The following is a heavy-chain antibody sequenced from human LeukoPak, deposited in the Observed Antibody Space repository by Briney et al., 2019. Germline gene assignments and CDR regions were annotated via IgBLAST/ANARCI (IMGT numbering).Heavy chain of an antibody. D-gene: IGHD1-26*01. V-gene: IGHV3-23*01. Sequence: GGSLRLSCPAPAFTLTSYPMSSARQAPGEWLEWDSGLFCSGGKPYSADSVKGRFTISRDNSKNTLYLQMNSLRAEDTAVFYCAKDREYSGSYRPGPTRYYYGMDVWGQGTTVTVSS. CDR3: AKDREYSGSYRPGPTRYYYGMDV. CDR2: LFCSGGKP. J-gene: IGHJ6*02. CDR1: AFTLTSYP.